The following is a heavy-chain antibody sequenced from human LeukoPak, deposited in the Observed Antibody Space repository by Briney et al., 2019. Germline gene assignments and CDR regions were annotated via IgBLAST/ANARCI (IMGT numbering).Heavy chain of an antibody. V-gene: IGHV3-30-3*01. CDR2: ISYDGSIK. J-gene: IGHJ2*01. CDR1: GYPFSSYS. CDR3: ARDLGRSGIGVVIYWYFDL. Sequence: GGSLRLSCAASGYPFSSYSIHWVRQAPGKGLEWVAVISYDGSIKYYADSVKGRFTISRDNSKNTLLLQLNSLKAEDTAVYYCARDLGRSGIGVVIYWYFDLWGRGTLVTVSS. D-gene: IGHD3-22*01.